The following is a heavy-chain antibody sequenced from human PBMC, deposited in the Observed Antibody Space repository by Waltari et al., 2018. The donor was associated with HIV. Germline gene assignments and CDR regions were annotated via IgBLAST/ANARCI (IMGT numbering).Heavy chain of an antibody. CDR3: ARGKGNNWFDP. D-gene: IGHD6-13*01. V-gene: IGHV3-64*02. CDR2: ISSNGGST. J-gene: IGHJ5*02. CDR1: GFTFSSYA. Sequence: EVQLVESGEGLVQPGGSLRLSCAASGFTFSSYAMHWVRQAPGKGLEYVSAISSNGGSTYYADSVKGRFTISRDNSKNTLYLQMGSLRAEDMAVYYCARGKGNNWFDPWGQGTLVTVSS.